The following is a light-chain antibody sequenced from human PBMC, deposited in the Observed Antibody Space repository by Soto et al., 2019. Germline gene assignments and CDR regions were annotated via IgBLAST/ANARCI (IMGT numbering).Light chain of an antibody. Sequence: QSALTQPPSASGSPGQSVTISCTGTSGDVGYYNYVSWYQQHPGKAPRLMISEVSKRPSGVPDRFFGSKSGNTASLTVSGLQAEDEADYFCSSYAASIDGYVFGTGTKPTVL. J-gene: IGLJ1*01. CDR3: SSYAASIDGYV. CDR1: SGDVGYYNY. V-gene: IGLV2-8*01. CDR2: EVS.